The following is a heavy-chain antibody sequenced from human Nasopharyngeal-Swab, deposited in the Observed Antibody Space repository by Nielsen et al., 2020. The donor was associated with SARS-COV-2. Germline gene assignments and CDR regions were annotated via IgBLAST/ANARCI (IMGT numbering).Heavy chain of an antibody. J-gene: IGHJ4*02. V-gene: IGHV6-1*01. CDR1: GDSVSSNSAA. CDR3: ARDREAARWPFDY. CDR2: TYYRSKWYN. Sequence: SQTLSLTCAISGDSVSSNSAAWNSIRQSPSRGLEWLGRTYYRSKWYNDYAVSVKSRITINPDTSKNQFSLQLNSVTPEDTAVYYCARDREAARWPFDYWGQGTLVTVSS. D-gene: IGHD6-6*01.